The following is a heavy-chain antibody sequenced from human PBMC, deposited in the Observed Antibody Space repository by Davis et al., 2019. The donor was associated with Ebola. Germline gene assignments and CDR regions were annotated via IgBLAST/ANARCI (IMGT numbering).Heavy chain of an antibody. CDR3: AKAYYYYYGMDV. V-gene: IGHV3-64D*08. J-gene: IGHJ6*02. CDR2: ISSNGGST. Sequence: PGGSLRLSCSASGFTFSSYAMHWVRQAPGKGLEYVSAISSNGGSTYYADSVKGRFTISRDNSKNTLYLQMSSLRAEDTAVYYCAKAYYYYYGMDVWGQGTTVTVSS. CDR1: GFTFSSYA.